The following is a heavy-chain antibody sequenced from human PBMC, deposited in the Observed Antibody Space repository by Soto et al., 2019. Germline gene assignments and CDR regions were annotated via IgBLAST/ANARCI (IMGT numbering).Heavy chain of an antibody. CDR1: GGTFGSYA. CDR2: IIPIPGTA. V-gene: IGHV1-69*01. J-gene: IGHJ6*02. Sequence: QVQLVQSGAEVKKPGSSVKVSCKASGGTFGSYAISWVRQAPGQGLEWMGGIIPIPGTANYAQKFQGRVTIAADESTSTAYMELSSLSSEDTAVYYWARSQGSSTSLEIYYYYYYGMDVWGQGTTVTVSS. D-gene: IGHD2-2*01. CDR3: ARSQGSSTSLEIYYYYYYGMDV.